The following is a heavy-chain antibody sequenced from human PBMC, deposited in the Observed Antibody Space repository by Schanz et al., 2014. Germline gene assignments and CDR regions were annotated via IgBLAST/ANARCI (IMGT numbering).Heavy chain of an antibody. Sequence: QVQLVQSGPEVKEPGASVKVSCEASRYTFNTYGLNWVRQAPGQGLEWMGWINGYNGHTLYAQKFQGRVTMTTDTSTSTSYMELTSLRFDDTAVYYCARDFSAYVGNYFDYWGQGTLVTVSS. CDR3: ARDFSAYVGNYFDY. D-gene: IGHD5-12*01. J-gene: IGHJ4*02. CDR2: INGYNGHT. CDR1: RYTFNTYG. V-gene: IGHV1-18*01.